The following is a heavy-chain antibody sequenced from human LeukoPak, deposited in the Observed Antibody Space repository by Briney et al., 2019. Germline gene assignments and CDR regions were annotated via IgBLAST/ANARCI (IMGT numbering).Heavy chain of an antibody. CDR1: GFTFSSYA. J-gene: IGHJ4*02. CDR3: AKDYESGDIVVVVAAFDYFDY. V-gene: IGHV3-23*01. CDR2: ISGSGGST. D-gene: IGHD2-15*01. Sequence: GGSLRLSCAASGFTFSSYAMSWVRQAPGKGLEWVSAISGSGGSTYYADSVKGRFTISRDNSKNTPYLQMNSLRAEDTAVYYCAKDYESGDIVVVVAAFDYFDYWGQGTLVTVSS.